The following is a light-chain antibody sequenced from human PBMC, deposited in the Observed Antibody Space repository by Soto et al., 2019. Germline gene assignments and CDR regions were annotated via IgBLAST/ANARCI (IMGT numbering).Light chain of an antibody. CDR3: LLYYGGAWV. CDR1: SSNIGAGYD. V-gene: IGLV7-43*01. Sequence: QSVLTQPPSVSGAPGQRVTISCTGSSSNIGAGYDVHWYQQKPGQAPRALIYSTSNKHSWTPARFSGSLLGGKAALTLSGVQPEDEAEYYCLLYYGGAWVFGGGTKVTVL. J-gene: IGLJ3*02. CDR2: STS.